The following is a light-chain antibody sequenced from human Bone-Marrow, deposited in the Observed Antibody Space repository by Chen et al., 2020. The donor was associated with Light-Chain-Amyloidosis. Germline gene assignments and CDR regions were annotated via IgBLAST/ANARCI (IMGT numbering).Light chain of an antibody. CDR3: QQDNNYPRT. J-gene: IGKJ1*01. Sequence: AIQLTQSPSSLSSSVGDRVTIACRSSQGIGNDLGCYQQKPGKAPKLLISAASILQTGVPSRFSGSGSGTDFTLTINSLQPEDFATYYCQQDNNYPRTFGQGTRVEIK. CDR2: AAS. V-gene: IGKV1-6*02. CDR1: QGIGND.